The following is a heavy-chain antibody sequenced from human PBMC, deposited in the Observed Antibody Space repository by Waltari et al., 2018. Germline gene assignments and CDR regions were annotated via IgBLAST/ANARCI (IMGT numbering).Heavy chain of an antibody. CDR2: ISSSSSTI. J-gene: IGHJ4*02. Sequence: EVQLVESGGGLVQPGGSLRLSCAASGFTFSSYSMNWVRQAPGKGLEWVSYISSSSSTIYYADSVKGRFTISRDNAKNSLYLQMNSLRDDDTAVYYCARDRYNYYDSSGYYPALDYWGQGTLVTVSS. V-gene: IGHV3-48*02. CDR3: ARDRYNYYDSSGYYPALDY. CDR1: GFTFSSYS. D-gene: IGHD3-22*01.